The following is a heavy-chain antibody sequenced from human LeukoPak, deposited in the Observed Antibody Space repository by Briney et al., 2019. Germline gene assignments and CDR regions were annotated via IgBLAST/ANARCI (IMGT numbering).Heavy chain of an antibody. CDR1: GGSISSYY. J-gene: IGHJ4*02. CDR3: ARDKLGIAAAGGDY. CDR2: IYYSGST. Sequence: SETLSLTCTVSGGSISSYYWSWIRQPPGKGLEWIGNIYYSGSTNYNPSLKSRVTISIDTSKNQFSLKLSSVTAADTAVYYCARDKLGIAAAGGDYWGQGTLVTVSS. D-gene: IGHD6-13*01. V-gene: IGHV4-59*01.